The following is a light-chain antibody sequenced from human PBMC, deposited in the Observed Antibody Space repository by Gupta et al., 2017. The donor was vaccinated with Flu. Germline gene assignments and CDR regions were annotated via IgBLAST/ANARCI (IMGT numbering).Light chain of an antibody. V-gene: IGLV3-21*02. J-gene: IGLJ3*02. CDR2: YYS. CDR3: QVWDSTSDRPRV. Sequence: SYVLTQAPSVSVAPGQTARITCGANSIGSKSDPWYQQKPGQAPVLVVYYYSDRPSGIPERFSGSNSGNPATLTISQVEGGDEADYYCQVWDSTSDRPRVFGGGTKLTVL. CDR1: SIGSKS.